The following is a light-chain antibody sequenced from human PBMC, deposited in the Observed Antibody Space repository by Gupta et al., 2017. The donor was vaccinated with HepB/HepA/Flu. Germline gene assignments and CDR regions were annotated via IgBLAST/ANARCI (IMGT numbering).Light chain of an antibody. CDR1: SRDVGIYNF. Sequence: QSALTQPASVSGSPGQSITISCTGTSRDVGIYNFVSWYQQHPGKAPNVIISEVSKRPSGVASRFSGSKSGNTASLTISGLQEEDEADYYCCTYTNSDTFVFGSGTKVTVL. CDR2: EVS. J-gene: IGLJ1*01. V-gene: IGLV2-23*02. CDR3: CTYTNSDTFV.